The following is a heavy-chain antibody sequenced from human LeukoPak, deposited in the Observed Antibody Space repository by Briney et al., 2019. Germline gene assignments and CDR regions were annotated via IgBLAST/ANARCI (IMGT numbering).Heavy chain of an antibody. CDR1: GFTFSSYG. CDR2: IRYDGSNK. D-gene: IGHD2-2*01. Sequence: PGGSLRLSCAASGFTFSSYGMHWVRQAPGKGLEWAAFIRYDGSNKYYADSVKGRFTISRDNSKNTLYLQMNSLRAEDTAVYYCAKESGHCSNTSCYLFWFDPWGQGTLVTVSS. V-gene: IGHV3-30*02. J-gene: IGHJ5*02. CDR3: AKESGHCSNTSCYLFWFDP.